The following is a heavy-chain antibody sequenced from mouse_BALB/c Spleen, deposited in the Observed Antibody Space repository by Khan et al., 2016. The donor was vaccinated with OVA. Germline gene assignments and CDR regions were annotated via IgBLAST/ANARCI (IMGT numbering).Heavy chain of an antibody. J-gene: IGHJ3*01. Sequence: EVQLQESGPGLVKPSQSLSLTCTVTGYSITSEYAWNWIRQFPGNKLEWMGYISYSGNTRYHPSLKSRISITRDTSKNQLFLQLNSVTTEDTATYYCARKDYYDYDPFPYWGQGTLVTVSA. CDR2: ISYSGNT. V-gene: IGHV3-2*02. D-gene: IGHD2-4*01. CDR1: GYSITSEYA. CDR3: ARKDYYDYDPFPY.